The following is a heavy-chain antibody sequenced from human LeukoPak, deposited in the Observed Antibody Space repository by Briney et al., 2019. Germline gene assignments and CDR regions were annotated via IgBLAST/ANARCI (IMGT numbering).Heavy chain of an antibody. V-gene: IGHV3-30*01. J-gene: IGHJ4*02. Sequence: GGSLRLSCAASGVTLSSYAMHGVRQGPGKGVEWGAVISYDGSNKYYADSVKGRFTISRENSKNTLYLYMNSLRAQETGVYYCARDSGDYYSSFDYWGQGTLVTVSS. CDR1: GVTLSSYA. D-gene: IGHD3-22*01. CDR2: ISYDGSNK. CDR3: ARDSGDYYSSFDY.